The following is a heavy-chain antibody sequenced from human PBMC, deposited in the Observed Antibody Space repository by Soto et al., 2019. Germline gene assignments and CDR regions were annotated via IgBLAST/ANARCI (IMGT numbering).Heavy chain of an antibody. V-gene: IGHV3-30*18. CDR1: GFNFRIYA. D-gene: IGHD1-26*01. Sequence: GGSLRLSCAGSGFNFRIYAMNWVRQAPGSGLEWVALISQDARKKHYLASVEGRFTISRDNSKNTLFLQMDSLRPEDTAVYYCEQDRESGGQGVFDSWGLGTLVTVSS. CDR2: ISQDARKK. J-gene: IGHJ4*02. CDR3: EQDRESGGQGVFDS.